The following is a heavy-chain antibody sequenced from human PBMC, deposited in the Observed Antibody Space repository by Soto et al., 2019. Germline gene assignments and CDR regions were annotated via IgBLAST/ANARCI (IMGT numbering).Heavy chain of an antibody. D-gene: IGHD2-2*01. V-gene: IGHV3-7*05. CDR1: GFTFSTYW. CDR2: IKQDGSEK. Sequence: GGSLRLSCAASGFTFSTYWMSWVLQAPWKGLEWVANIKQDGSEKYYVDSVKGRFTISRDNIKKSLYLQMNSLRAEDTAVYYCASRYLEYCSSASCSAPYDYWGQGTLVTVSS. CDR3: ASRYLEYCSSASCSAPYDY. J-gene: IGHJ4*02.